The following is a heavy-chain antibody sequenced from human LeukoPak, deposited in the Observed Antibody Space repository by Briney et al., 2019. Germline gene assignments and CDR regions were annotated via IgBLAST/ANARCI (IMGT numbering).Heavy chain of an antibody. J-gene: IGHJ4*02. Sequence: GGSLRLSCAASGFSFSSYTMNWVRQAPGKGLEWVSIISSSSYIYYADSVKGRFTISRDNAKNSLYLQMNSLRAEDTAVYYCARSYSSSRGTFDYWGQGTLVTVSS. D-gene: IGHD6-6*01. CDR2: ISSSSYI. CDR3: ARSYSSSRGTFDY. CDR1: GFSFSSYT. V-gene: IGHV3-21*01.